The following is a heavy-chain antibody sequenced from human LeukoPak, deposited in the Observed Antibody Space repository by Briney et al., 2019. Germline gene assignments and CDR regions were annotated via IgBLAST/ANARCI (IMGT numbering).Heavy chain of an antibody. CDR3: AVLVRYYYYGMDV. V-gene: IGHV3-74*01. Sequence: GGSLRLSCAASGFTFSSYWMHWVRQAPGKGLVWVSRINSDGSSTSYADSVKGRFTISRDNAKNTLYLQMNSLGAEDTAVYYCAVLVRYYYYGMDVWGQGTTVTVSS. D-gene: IGHD2-15*01. J-gene: IGHJ6*02. CDR2: INSDGSST. CDR1: GFTFSSYW.